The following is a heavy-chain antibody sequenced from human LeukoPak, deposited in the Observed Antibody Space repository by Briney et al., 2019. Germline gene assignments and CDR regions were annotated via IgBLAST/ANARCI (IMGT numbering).Heavy chain of an antibody. CDR1: GGSISSSSYY. CDR2: IYYSGST. D-gene: IGHD4-17*01. J-gene: IGHJ4*02. V-gene: IGHV4-39*01. Sequence: SETLSLTCTVSGGSISSSSYYWGWIRQPPGKGLEWIGSIYYSGSTYYNPSLKSRVTISVDTSKNQFSLKLSSVTTADTAVYYCARLVYGDYFDYWGQGTLVTVSS. CDR3: ARLVYGDYFDY.